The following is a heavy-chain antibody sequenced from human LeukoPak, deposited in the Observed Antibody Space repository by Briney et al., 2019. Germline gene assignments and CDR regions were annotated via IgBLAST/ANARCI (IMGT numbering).Heavy chain of an antibody. V-gene: IGHV1-2*02. J-gene: IGHJ4*02. D-gene: IGHD1-1*01. Sequence: ASVKVSCKASGYTFTGYYMHWVRQAPGQGLEWMGWINPNRGGTNYAQKFQGRVTMTRDTSISTAYMELSRLRSDDTAVYYCARGPNWNDVGYFDYWGQGTLVTVSS. CDR1: GYTFTGYY. CDR3: ARGPNWNDVGYFDY. CDR2: INPNRGGT.